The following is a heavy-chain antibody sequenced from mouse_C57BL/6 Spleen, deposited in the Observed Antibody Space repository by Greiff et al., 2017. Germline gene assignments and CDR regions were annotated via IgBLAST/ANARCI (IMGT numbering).Heavy chain of an antibody. CDR3: TRWSGAWFAY. V-gene: IGHV1-15*01. J-gene: IGHJ3*01. Sequence: VHLVESGAELVRPGASVTLSCKASGYTFTDYEMHWVKQTPVHGLEWIGAIDPETGGTAYNQKFKGKAILTADKSSSTAYMELRSLTSEDSAVYYCTRWSGAWFAYWGQGTLVTVSA. CDR2: IDPETGGT. CDR1: GYTFTDYE.